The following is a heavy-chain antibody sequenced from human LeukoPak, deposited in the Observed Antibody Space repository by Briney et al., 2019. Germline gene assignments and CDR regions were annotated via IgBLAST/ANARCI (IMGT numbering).Heavy chain of an antibody. CDR1: GFTFRSYW. Sequence: SGGSLRLSCAASGFTFRSYWMSWVRQAPGKGLEWVANIKQDGSEKYYVGSVKGRFTISRDNAKNSLYLQMNSLRAEDTAVYYCGRALGGGPLDYWGQGTLVTVSS. D-gene: IGHD3-16*01. CDR3: GRALGGGPLDY. J-gene: IGHJ4*02. CDR2: IKQDGSEK. V-gene: IGHV3-7*01.